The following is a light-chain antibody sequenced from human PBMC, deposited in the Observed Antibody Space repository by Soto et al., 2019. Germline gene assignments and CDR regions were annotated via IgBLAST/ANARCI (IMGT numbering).Light chain of an antibody. V-gene: IGKV1-39*01. CDR1: QDIGIY. Sequence: IQLTQSPSSLSASVGERVTITCRASQDIGIYLAWYQQKPGKAPNLLIYAASSLQSGVPSRFSGSGSGTDFTLTISSLQPEDFATYYCQQSSNTPQTFGQGTKVDI. CDR2: AAS. J-gene: IGKJ1*01. CDR3: QQSSNTPQT.